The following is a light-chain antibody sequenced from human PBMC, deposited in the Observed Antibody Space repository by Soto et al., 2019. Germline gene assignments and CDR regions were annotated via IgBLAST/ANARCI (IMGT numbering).Light chain of an antibody. J-gene: IGKJ4*01. V-gene: IGKV1-17*01. CDR1: QDIRID. CDR2: GAS. Sequence: DIQMTQSPSSLSASVGDRVTITCRASQDIRIDLAWYQQKPGKAPKRLIFGASSLHSGVPSRFSGCGSGTEFTLTISSLQPEDFGTYYCLQHNPYPPVLTFGGGTKVEIK. CDR3: LQHNPYPPVLT.